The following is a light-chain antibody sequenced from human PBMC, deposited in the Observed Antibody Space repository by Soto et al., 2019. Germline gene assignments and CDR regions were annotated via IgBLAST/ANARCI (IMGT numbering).Light chain of an antibody. V-gene: IGLV1-44*01. CDR1: SSNIGSNT. J-gene: IGLJ2*01. CDR2: NNN. CDR3: AAWDDGLNGVL. Sequence: QSVLTQPPSASGTPGQRVTISCAGSSSNIGSNTVNWYHQLPGTAPKLLISNNNQRPSGVPDRFSGSKSGTSDSLAISGLQSEDEVDYYCAAWDDGLNGVLVGGGTKLTVL.